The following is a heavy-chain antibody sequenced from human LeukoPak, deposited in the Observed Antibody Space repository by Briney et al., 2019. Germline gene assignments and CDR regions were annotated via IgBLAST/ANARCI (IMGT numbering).Heavy chain of an antibody. CDR1: GYTFTSYA. CDR3: ARSSYFDY. V-gene: IGHV1-3*01. CDR2: INACNGNT. Sequence: VKVSCKASGYTFTSYAMHWVRQAPGQRLEWMGWINACNGNTKYSQKFQGRVTITRDTSASTAYMELSSLRSEDTAVYYCARSSYFDYWGQGTLVTVSS. J-gene: IGHJ4*02.